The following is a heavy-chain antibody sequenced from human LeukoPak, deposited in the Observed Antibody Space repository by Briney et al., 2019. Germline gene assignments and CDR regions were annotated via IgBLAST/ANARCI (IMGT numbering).Heavy chain of an antibody. D-gene: IGHD4-11*01. V-gene: IGHV3-21*01. CDR1: GSTFSNYR. Sequence: PGGSLRLSCAASGSTFSNYRMNWVRQAPGKGLEWVSSISSSTRYIYYADSVKGRFTISRDNAKNSLYLQMNSLRAEDTAVYYCAREGYSNYYFDYWGQGTLVTVSS. CDR3: AREGYSNYYFDY. CDR2: ISSSTRYI. J-gene: IGHJ4*02.